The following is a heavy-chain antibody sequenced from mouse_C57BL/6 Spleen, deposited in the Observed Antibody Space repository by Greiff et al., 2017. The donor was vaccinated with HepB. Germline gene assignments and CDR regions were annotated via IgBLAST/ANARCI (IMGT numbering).Heavy chain of an antibody. CDR2: INPNNGGT. J-gene: IGHJ2*01. CDR1: GYTFTDYY. CDR3: ARFYYGYDYFDY. Sequence: EVQLQQSGPELVKPGASVKISCKASGYTFTDYYMNWVKQSHGKSLEWIGDINPNNGGTSYNQKFKGKATLTVDKSSSTAYMELRSLTSEDSAVYYCARFYYGYDYFDYWGQGTTLTVSS. V-gene: IGHV1-26*01. D-gene: IGHD2-2*01.